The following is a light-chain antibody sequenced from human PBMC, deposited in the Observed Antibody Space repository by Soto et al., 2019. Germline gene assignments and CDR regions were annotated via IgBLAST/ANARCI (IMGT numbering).Light chain of an antibody. Sequence: EIVLTQSPATLSLSPGERATLSCMASQTVTINLSWYQQKPGPSPRLLIYGASNRATGVPARFSRSGSGTDFTLTISSLQSEDLAIYFCQQYNDWPQKFGQGTKVDIK. CDR2: GAS. J-gene: IGKJ1*01. CDR3: QQYNDWPQK. CDR1: QTVTIN. V-gene: IGKV3-15*01.